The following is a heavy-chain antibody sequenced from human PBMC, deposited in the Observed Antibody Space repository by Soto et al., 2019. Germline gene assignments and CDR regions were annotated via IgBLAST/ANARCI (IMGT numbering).Heavy chain of an antibody. CDR3: ATIYSSSWYAGFDY. Sequence: QLQLQESGPGLVKPSETLSLTCTVSGGSISSSSYYWGWIRQPPGKGLEWIGSIYYSGSTYYNPSLKSRVTISVDTSKNQFSLKLSSVTAADTAVYYCATIYSSSWYAGFDYWGQGTLVTVSS. CDR1: GGSISSSSYY. J-gene: IGHJ4*02. D-gene: IGHD6-13*01. V-gene: IGHV4-39*01. CDR2: IYYSGST.